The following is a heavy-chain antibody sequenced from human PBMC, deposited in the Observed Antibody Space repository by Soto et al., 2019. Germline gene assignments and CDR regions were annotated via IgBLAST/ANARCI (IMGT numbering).Heavy chain of an antibody. CDR2: IIPILGSA. CDR3: ASRERVDAFDV. J-gene: IGHJ3*01. D-gene: IGHD1-26*01. Sequence: QVQLLQSGAEVKKPGSSVKVSCKASGGTLSNYAISWVRQAPGQVLEWMGGIIPILGSANYAQKFQDRVTITADESTRTTYMELSSLRSEDAAVYFCASRERVDAFDVWGQGTMVTVSS. CDR1: GGTLSNYA. V-gene: IGHV1-69*01.